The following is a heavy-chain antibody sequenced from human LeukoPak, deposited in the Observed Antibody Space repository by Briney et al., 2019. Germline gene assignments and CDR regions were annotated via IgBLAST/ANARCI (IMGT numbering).Heavy chain of an antibody. CDR1: GFTFSSCE. J-gene: IGHJ4*02. V-gene: IGHV3-48*03. D-gene: IGHD1-26*01. CDR2: ISSSGSTI. CDR3: ARDRALVGTFDY. Sequence: GGSLRLSCAASGFTFSSCEMNWVRQAPGKGLEWVSYISSSGSTIYYADSVKGRFTISRDNAKNSLYLQMNSLRAEDTAVYYCARDRALVGTFDYWGQGTLVTVSS.